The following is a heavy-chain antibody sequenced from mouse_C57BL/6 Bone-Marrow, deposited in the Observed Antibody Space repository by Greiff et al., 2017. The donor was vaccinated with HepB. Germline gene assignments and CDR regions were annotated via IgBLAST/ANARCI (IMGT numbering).Heavy chain of an antibody. CDR3: AEGDPVAY. Sequence: VQLQQSGAELARPGASVKLSCKASGYTFTSYGISWVKQRTGQGLEWIGEIYPRSGNTYYNEKFKGKATLTADKSSSTAYMELRSLTSEDSAVYFCAEGDPVAYWGQGTLVTVSA. D-gene: IGHD2-13*01. CDR2: IYPRSGNT. CDR1: GYTFTSYG. V-gene: IGHV1-81*01. J-gene: IGHJ3*01.